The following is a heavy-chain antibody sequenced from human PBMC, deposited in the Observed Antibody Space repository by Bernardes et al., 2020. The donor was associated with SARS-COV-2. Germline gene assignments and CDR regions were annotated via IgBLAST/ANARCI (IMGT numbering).Heavy chain of an antibody. CDR3: ARAAASYSFDNSNYLTWFDP. D-gene: IGHD4-4*01. V-gene: IGHV3-30*14. CDR2: ISYDGSNT. Sequence: GGSLRLSCAASGFTFSSYAMYWVRQLPNKGLDWVALISYDGSNTFYADSVKGRFTVSRDNSKNTLYLQMNSLRFEDTAVYYCARAAASYSFDNSNYLTWFDPWSQGALVTVSS. J-gene: IGHJ5*02. CDR1: GFTFSSYA.